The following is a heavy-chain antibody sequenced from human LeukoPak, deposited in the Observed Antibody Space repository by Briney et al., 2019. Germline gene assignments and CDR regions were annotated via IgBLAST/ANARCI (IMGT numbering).Heavy chain of an antibody. V-gene: IGHV1-69*05. CDR1: GGTFSSYA. Sequence: GASVKVSCKASGGTFSSYAISWVRQAPGQGLEWMGRIIPIFGTANYAQKFQGRVTITTDESASTAYMELSSLRSEDTAVYYCARDSITMTAFDIWGQGTMVTVSS. CDR2: IIPIFGTA. J-gene: IGHJ3*02. D-gene: IGHD3-22*01. CDR3: ARDSITMTAFDI.